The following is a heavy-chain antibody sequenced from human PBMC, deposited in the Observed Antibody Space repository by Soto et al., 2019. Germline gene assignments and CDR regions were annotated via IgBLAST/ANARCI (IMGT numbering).Heavy chain of an antibody. D-gene: IGHD5-18*01. CDR2: LYNSGST. J-gene: IGHJ4*02. CDR1: GGSVSSGSYY. V-gene: IGHV4-61*01. Sequence: QVQLQESGPGLVKPSETLSLTCTVSGGSVSSGSYYWTWIRQPPGKGLEWIGCLYNSGSTNYNPALKSRAPISVDTSKNQFSLRLSSVTAADTAVYYCARDNGYSYGYFDYWGQGTLVTVSS. CDR3: ARDNGYSYGYFDY.